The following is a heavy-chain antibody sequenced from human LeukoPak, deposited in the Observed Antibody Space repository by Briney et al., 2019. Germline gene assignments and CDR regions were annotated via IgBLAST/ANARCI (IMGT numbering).Heavy chain of an antibody. J-gene: IGHJ4*02. D-gene: IGHD3-10*01. CDR1: GYTFTSYG. Sequence: WASVKVSCKASGYTFTSYGISWVRQAPGQGPEWMGWISAYNGNTNYAQKLQGRVTMTTDTSTSTAYMELRSLRSDDTAVYYCARVFTMVRGVITFDYWGQGTLVTVSS. CDR3: ARVFTMVRGVITFDY. CDR2: ISAYNGNT. V-gene: IGHV1-18*04.